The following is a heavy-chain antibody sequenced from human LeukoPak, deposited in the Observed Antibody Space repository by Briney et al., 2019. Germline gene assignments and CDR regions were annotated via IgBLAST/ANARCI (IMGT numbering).Heavy chain of an antibody. CDR2: IKEDGSVK. Sequence: GGSLRLSCAASGFTSSSYWMNWVRQAPGKGLDWVANIKEDGSVKYYLDSVKGRFTISRDNAKNSLYLQMNSLRPEDTAVYYCSRDQTYFYDGSGYYDAFDLWGQGTTVTVSS. CDR3: SRDQTYFYDGSGYYDAFDL. V-gene: IGHV3-7*01. D-gene: IGHD3-22*01. J-gene: IGHJ3*01. CDR1: GFTSSSYW.